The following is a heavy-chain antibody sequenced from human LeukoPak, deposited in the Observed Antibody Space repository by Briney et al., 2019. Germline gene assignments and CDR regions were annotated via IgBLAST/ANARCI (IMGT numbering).Heavy chain of an antibody. CDR1: GGSISSGGYS. V-gene: IGHV4-30-2*01. CDR3: ARGGSYLRYYGMDV. Sequence: SQTLSLTCAVSGGSISSGGYSWSWIQQPPGKGLEWIGYIYHSGSTYYNPSLKSRVTISVDRSKNQFSLKLSSVTAADTAVYYCARGGSYLRYYGMDVWGQGTTVTVSS. J-gene: IGHJ6*02. CDR2: IYHSGST. D-gene: IGHD1-26*01.